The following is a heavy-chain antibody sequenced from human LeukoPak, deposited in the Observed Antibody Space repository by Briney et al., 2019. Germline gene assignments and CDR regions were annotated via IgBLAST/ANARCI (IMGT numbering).Heavy chain of an antibody. J-gene: IGHJ3*02. CDR1: GFTFSSYA. Sequence: GGSLRLSCAASGFTFSSYAMHWVRQAPGKGLEWVAVISYDGSNKYYADSVKGRFTISRDNSKNTLYPQMNSLRAEDTAVYYCARDIIDVTIFGVVMGAFDIWGQGTMVTVSS. CDR3: ARDIIDVTIFGVVMGAFDI. CDR2: ISYDGSNK. D-gene: IGHD3-3*01. V-gene: IGHV3-30*04.